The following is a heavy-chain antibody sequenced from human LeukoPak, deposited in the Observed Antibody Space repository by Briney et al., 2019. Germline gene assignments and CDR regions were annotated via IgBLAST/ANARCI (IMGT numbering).Heavy chain of an antibody. V-gene: IGHV3-23*01. CDR1: GFTFSSYA. D-gene: IGHD1-26*01. Sequence: GGSLRLSCAASGFTFSSYAMSWVRQAPGKGLEWVSAISGSGGSTYYADSVKGRFTISRDNSKNTLYLQMNSLRAEDTAVYYCAKDGGAGGMLFNSGRWDAFDIWGQGTMVTVSS. CDR2: ISGSGGST. CDR3: AKDGGAGGMLFNSGRWDAFDI. J-gene: IGHJ3*02.